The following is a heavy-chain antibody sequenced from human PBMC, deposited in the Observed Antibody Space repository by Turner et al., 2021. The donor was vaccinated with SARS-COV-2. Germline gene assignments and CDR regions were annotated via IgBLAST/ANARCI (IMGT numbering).Heavy chain of an antibody. Sequence: QVQLVQSGAEVTKPGASVKVSCKVSGYTLTELSMHWVRQAPGKGLEWMGGFVPEDAETIYAQKFQGRVTMTEDTSTDTAYMELSSLRSEDTAVYYCATGYAYCGGDCSIDYWGQGTLVTVSS. J-gene: IGHJ4*02. D-gene: IGHD2-21*02. V-gene: IGHV1-24*01. CDR3: ATGYAYCGGDCSIDY. CDR1: GYTLTELS. CDR2: FVPEDAET.